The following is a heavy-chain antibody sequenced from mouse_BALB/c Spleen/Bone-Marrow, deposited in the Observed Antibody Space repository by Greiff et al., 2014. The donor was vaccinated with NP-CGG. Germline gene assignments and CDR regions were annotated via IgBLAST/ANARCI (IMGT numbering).Heavy chain of an antibody. Sequence: EVQRVESGPELVKPGASVKMSCKASGYTFTSYVVHWMKQKPGQGLEWIGYINPYNDGTKYNETFKGKAALTSDKSSSTAYMDLSSLTSEDSAVYFCARSEYFGSSYDYWGQGTTLTVSS. J-gene: IGHJ2*01. CDR1: GYTFTSYV. CDR3: ARSEYFGSSYDY. CDR2: INPYNDGT. V-gene: IGHV1-14*01. D-gene: IGHD1-1*01.